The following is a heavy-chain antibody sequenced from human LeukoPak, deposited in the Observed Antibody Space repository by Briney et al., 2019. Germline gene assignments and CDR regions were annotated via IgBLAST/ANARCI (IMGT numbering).Heavy chain of an antibody. CDR1: GGSISSGGYY. CDR2: IYYSGST. D-gene: IGHD3-10*01. CDR3: ARAMSYGSATPNWFDP. V-gene: IGHV4-31*03. J-gene: IGHJ5*02. Sequence: PSETLSLTCTVSGGSISSGGYYWSWIRQHPGKGLEWIGYIYYSGSTYYNPSLKSRVTISVDTSKNQFSLKLSSVTAADTAVYYCARAMSYGSATPNWFDPXXQGXLVTVSS.